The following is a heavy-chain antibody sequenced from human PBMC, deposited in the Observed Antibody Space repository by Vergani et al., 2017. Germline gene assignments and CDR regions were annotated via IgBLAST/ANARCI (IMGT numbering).Heavy chain of an antibody. Sequence: QVQLVQSGAEVKKPGASVKVSCKASGYTFTGYYMHWVRQAPGQGLEWMGWINPNSGGTNYAQKFQGRVTMTRDTSISTAYMELSRLRSDDTAVYYCARAPQQDCRSTSSHPLDDWGQGTLVTVSS. CDR2: INPNSGGT. V-gene: IGHV1-2*02. CDR3: ARAPQQDCRSTSSHPLDD. D-gene: IGHD2-2*01. CDR1: GYTFTGYY. J-gene: IGHJ4*02.